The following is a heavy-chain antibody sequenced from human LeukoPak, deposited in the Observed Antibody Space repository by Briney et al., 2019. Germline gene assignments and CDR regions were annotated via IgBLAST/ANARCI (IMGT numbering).Heavy chain of an antibody. CDR2: INPSGGTT. CDR1: GYTFTSYY. V-gene: IGHV1-46*01. J-gene: IGHJ6*02. CDR3: ARAITMVRGAKKYGMDV. D-gene: IGHD3-10*01. Sequence: ASVKVSCKASGYTFTSYYMHWVRQAPGQGLEWIGIINPSGGTTSQAQKFQGRVTMTRDTSTSTVYMELSSLRSEDTAVYYCARAITMVRGAKKYGMDVWGQGTTVTVSS.